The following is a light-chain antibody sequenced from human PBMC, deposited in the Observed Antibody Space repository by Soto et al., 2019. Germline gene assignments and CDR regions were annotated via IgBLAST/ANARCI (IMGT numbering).Light chain of an antibody. CDR1: SSNIANNY. CDR2: DND. V-gene: IGLV1-51*01. CDR3: ASWDGSLTTVV. Sequence: QSALTQPPSVSAAPGQKVSISCSGSSSNIANNYVSWYQHLPRTAPKLLIYDNDKRPSGIPARFSASKSGKSATLGISGLQTGDEAVYFCASWDGSLTTVVFGGGTKLTVL. J-gene: IGLJ3*02.